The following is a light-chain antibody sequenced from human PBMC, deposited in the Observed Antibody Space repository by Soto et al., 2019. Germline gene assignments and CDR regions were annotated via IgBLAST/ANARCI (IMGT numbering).Light chain of an antibody. Sequence: IVLTQSPATLSLSPWERATLSCRASQSVSSYLAWYQQKPGQAPRLLIYDASNRATGIPARFSGSGSGTDFTLTISSLEPEDFAVYYCQQRSNWSFGQGTRLEIK. CDR2: DAS. CDR3: QQRSNWS. V-gene: IGKV3-11*01. J-gene: IGKJ5*01. CDR1: QSVSSY.